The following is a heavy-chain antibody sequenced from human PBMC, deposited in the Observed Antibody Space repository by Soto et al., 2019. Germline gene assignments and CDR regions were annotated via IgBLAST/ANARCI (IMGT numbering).Heavy chain of an antibody. J-gene: IGHJ5*02. D-gene: IGHD3-10*01. Sequence: ASETLSLRCSVSGGYISSGGYYWSWIRQHPGKGLEWIGYIYYSGSTYYNPSLKSRVTISVDTSKNQFSLKLSSVTAADTAVYYCASGRDYYGSGSPLNWFDPWGQGTLVTVSS. V-gene: IGHV4-31*03. CDR1: GGYISSGGYY. CDR3: ASGRDYYGSGSPLNWFDP. CDR2: IYYSGST.